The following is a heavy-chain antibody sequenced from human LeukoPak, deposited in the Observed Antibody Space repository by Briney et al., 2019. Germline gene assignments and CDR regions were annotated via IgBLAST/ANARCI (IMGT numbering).Heavy chain of an antibody. CDR1: GGTFSSYA. V-gene: IGHV1-69*05. J-gene: IGHJ6*02. D-gene: IGHD6-13*01. Sequence: SVKVPCKASGGTFSSYAISWVRQAPGQGLEWMGGIIPIFGTANYAQKLQGRVTITTDESTSTAYMELSSLRSEDTAVYYCARNGAAAGTFLYYYYGMDVWGQGTTVTVSS. CDR3: ARNGAAAGTFLYYYYGMDV. CDR2: IIPIFGTA.